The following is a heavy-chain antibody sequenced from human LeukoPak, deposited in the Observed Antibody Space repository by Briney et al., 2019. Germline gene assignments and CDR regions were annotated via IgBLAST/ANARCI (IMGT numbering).Heavy chain of an antibody. V-gene: IGHV4-59*01. CDR2: IHYSGST. D-gene: IGHD3-3*01. CDR3: ARVLYYDFWSGPYYFDY. CDR1: GGSISSYY. Sequence: SETLSLTCTVSGGSISSYYWSWIRQPPGRGLEWIGYIHYSGSTNYNPSLKSRVTISVDTSKNQFSLKLSSVTAADTAVYYCARVLYYDFWSGPYYFDYWGQGTLVTVSS. J-gene: IGHJ4*02.